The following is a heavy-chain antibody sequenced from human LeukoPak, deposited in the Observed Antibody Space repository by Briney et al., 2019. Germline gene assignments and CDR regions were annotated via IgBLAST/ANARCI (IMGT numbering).Heavy chain of an antibody. CDR2: ISWSSSII. CDR1: GFTFDDHG. CDR3: AKDTGRPTDAITMEDNAFDI. Sequence: PGGSLGLSCAASGFTFDDHGMHWVRQAPGKGLEWVSGISWSSSIIGYADSVKDRFTISRDNAKNSLYLQMDSLRAEDTALYYCAKDTGRPTDAITMEDNAFDIWGQGTMVTVSS. J-gene: IGHJ3*02. D-gene: IGHD3-3*01. V-gene: IGHV3-9*01.